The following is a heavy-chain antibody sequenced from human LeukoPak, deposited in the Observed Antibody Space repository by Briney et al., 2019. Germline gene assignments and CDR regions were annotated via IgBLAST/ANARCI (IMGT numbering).Heavy chain of an antibody. Sequence: GGSLRLSCAVFGSGFPFSKAWMSWVRQAPGKGLEWVGRIKSKTDGGTTDYAAPVKGRFTILRDDSENTLYLQMNSLKTEDTAVYYCSRVRYSGVGGRFDAFDIWGQGTMVTVSS. CDR1: GFPFSKAW. CDR3: SRVRYSGVGGRFDAFDI. V-gene: IGHV3-15*01. CDR2: IKSKTDGGTT. D-gene: IGHD1-26*01. J-gene: IGHJ3*02.